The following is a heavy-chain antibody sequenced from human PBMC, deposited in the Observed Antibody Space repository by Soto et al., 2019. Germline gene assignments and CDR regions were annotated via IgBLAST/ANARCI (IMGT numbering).Heavy chain of an antibody. CDR3: ASSLLVGYGLEGESD. CDR1: GYTFTSYG. CDR2: ISAYNGNT. D-gene: IGHD5-18*01. J-gene: IGHJ4*02. Sequence: QVQLVQSGAEVKKPGASVKVSCKASGYTFTSYGISWVRQAPGQGLEWMGWISAYNGNTNYAQKLQGRVTMTTDTSXXTADRELRSLRSDDTAVYYCASSLLVGYGLEGESDWGQGTLVTVSS. V-gene: IGHV1-18*01.